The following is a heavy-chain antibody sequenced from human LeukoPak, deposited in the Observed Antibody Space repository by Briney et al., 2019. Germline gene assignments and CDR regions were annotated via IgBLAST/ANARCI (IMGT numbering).Heavy chain of an antibody. V-gene: IGHV5-51*01. CDR3: ASSGGQGTYSSSSPFGY. J-gene: IGHJ4*02. D-gene: IGHD6-6*01. CDR2: IYPGDSDT. CDR1: GGSISSYY. Sequence: ETLSLTCTVSGGSISSYYWSWIRQPAGKGLEWIGEIYPGDSDTRYSPSFQGQVTISADKSISTAYLQWSSLKASDTAMYYCASSGGQGTYSSSSPFGYWGQGTLVTVSS.